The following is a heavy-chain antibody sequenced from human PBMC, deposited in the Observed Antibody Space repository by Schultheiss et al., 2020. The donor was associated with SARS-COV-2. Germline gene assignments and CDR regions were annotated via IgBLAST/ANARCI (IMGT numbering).Heavy chain of an antibody. D-gene: IGHD3-16*02. J-gene: IGHJ4*02. CDR3: ARVRDYIWGSNRYSVDN. Sequence: GGSLRLSCAASGFTFSGYNMDWVRQAPGKGLKYVSVISSHGHDTDYADSLKGRFTISRDNSKNTLYLQMNSLRDEDTAVYYCARVRDYIWGSNRYSVDNWGLGTLVTVSS. CDR1: GFTFSGYN. CDR2: ISSHGHDT. V-gene: IGHV3-64*04.